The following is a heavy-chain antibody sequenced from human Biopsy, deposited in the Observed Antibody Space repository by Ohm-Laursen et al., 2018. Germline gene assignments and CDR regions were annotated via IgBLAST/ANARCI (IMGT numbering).Heavy chain of an antibody. J-gene: IGHJ6*02. CDR3: AKDRYNYTPIGGFSMDV. D-gene: IGHD5-18*01. V-gene: IGHV3-30*02. CDR2: IFYDGSNT. CDR1: GFTFNNYG. Sequence: SLRLSCAATGFTFNNYGMQWVRQAPGKGLEWVAFIFYDGSNTYYADSVKGRFTISRDNSRDTLYLQMRSLRAEDTAVYYCAKDRYNYTPIGGFSMDVWGQGTTVTVSS.